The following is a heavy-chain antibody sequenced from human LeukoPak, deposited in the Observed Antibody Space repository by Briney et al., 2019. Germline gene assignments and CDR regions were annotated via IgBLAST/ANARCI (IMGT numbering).Heavy chain of an antibody. D-gene: IGHD3-22*01. CDR3: ARDVGRYYDSRGFYWGYYFDS. CDR2: ISGSGDSA. Sequence: GGSLRLSCAASGFTFSSYAMSWVRQAPGKGLEWVSTISGSGDSADYADSVKGRFTISRDNSKDKLYLQMSSVSVDDRAVNYCARDVGRYYDSRGFYWGYYFDSWGQGILVTVST. CDR1: GFTFSSYA. V-gene: IGHV3-23*01. J-gene: IGHJ4*02.